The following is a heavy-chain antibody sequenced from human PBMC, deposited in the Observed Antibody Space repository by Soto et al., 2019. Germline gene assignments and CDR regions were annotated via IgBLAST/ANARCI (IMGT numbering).Heavy chain of an antibody. J-gene: IGHJ5*02. V-gene: IGHV2-26*01. CDR2: IFSSDEK. CDR1: GFSLSNAGMG. Sequence: GPTLVNPTETLTLTCTVSGFSLSNAGMGVSWIRQPPGKALEWLAHIFSSDEKSYRTSLETRLTVSKDTSKSQVVLTMTNMDPLDTATYYCARAVDRAISDIWFDPWGQGTQVTVSS. CDR3: ARAVDRAISDIWFDP. D-gene: IGHD5-18*01.